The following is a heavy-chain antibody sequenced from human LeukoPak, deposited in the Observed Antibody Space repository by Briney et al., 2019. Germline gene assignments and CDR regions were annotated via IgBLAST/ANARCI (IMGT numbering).Heavy chain of an antibody. D-gene: IGHD3-3*01. V-gene: IGHV3-23*01. Sequence: GGSLRLSSAASGFTFSSYAMSWVRQAPGKGLEWVSAISGSGGSTYYADSVKGRFTISRDNSKNTLYLQMNSLRAEDTAVYYCAKLPYYDFWSGYFRYFDYWGQGTLVTVSS. CDR3: AKLPYYDFWSGYFRYFDY. CDR2: ISGSGGST. CDR1: GFTFSSYA. J-gene: IGHJ4*02.